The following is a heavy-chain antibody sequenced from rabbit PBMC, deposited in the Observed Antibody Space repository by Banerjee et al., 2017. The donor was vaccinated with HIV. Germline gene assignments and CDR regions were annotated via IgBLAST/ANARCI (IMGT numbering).Heavy chain of an antibody. CDR1: GFDFNSWFM. CDR2: IYAGKGST. J-gene: IGHJ4*01. CDR3: ASLPCDTTGGDFIEGVLPLFFNL. V-gene: IGHV1S45*01. Sequence: QEQLKETGGGLVHPGGSLTLSCKVSGFDFNSWFMNWVRQAPGKGLEWIRIIYAGKGSTGYASWVNGRFTISRPSSPRVTLQLDSLTAADTATYFCASLPCDTTGGDFIEGVLPLFFNLWGPGTLVTVS. D-gene: IGHD7-1*01.